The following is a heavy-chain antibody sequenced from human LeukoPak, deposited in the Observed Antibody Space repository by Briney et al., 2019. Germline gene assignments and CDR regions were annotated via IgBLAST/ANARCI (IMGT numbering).Heavy chain of an antibody. J-gene: IGHJ4*02. Sequence: ASVKVSCKASGYTFTSYSINWVRQAPGQGLEWMGWISAYNGNTDYAQKFQGRVTMTTETSTSTAYMELRSLRSDDTAVYYCAREYYFDSSGYYFDYWGQGTLVTASS. CDR3: AREYYFDSSGYYFDY. D-gene: IGHD3-22*01. CDR1: GYTFTSYS. V-gene: IGHV1-18*01. CDR2: ISAYNGNT.